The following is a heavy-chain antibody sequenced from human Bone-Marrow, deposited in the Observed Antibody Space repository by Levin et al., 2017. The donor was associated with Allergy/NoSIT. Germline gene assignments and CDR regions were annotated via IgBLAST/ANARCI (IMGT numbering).Heavy chain of an antibody. V-gene: IGHV1-46*01. J-gene: IGHJ4*02. CDR3: AISWGGGYSSSAVYFDY. CDR2: INPSGGST. D-gene: IGHD6-6*01. Sequence: GESLKISCKASGYTFTSYYMHWVRQAPGQGLEWMGIINPSGGSTSYAQKFQGRVTMTRDTSTSTVYMELSSLRSEDTAVYYCAISWGGGYSSSAVYFDYWGQGTLVTVSS. CDR1: GYTFTSYY.